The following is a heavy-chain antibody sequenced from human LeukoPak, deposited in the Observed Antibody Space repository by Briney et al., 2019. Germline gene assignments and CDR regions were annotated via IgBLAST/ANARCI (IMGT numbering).Heavy chain of an antibody. CDR3: ASGPYPAAGTDHQFDY. D-gene: IGHD6-13*01. Sequence: SETLSLTCTVSGASISSYYWSWIRQPPGEGLEWIGYIFYRGSTNYNPSLKSRVTISVDTSKNQFSLKLSSVTAADTAVYYCASGPYPAAGTDHQFDYWGRGILVTVFS. CDR2: IFYRGST. J-gene: IGHJ4*02. CDR1: GASISSYY. V-gene: IGHV4-59*01.